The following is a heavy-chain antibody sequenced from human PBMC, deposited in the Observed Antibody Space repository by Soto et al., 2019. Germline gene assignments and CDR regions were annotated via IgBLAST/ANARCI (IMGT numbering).Heavy chain of an antibody. V-gene: IGHV3-33*01. Sequence: QVQLVESGGGVVQPGRSLRLSCAASGFTFSSYGMHWVRQAPGKGLEWVAVIWYDGSNKYYADSVKGRFTISRDNSKNTLYLEMNSLRAEDRAVYYCARASAYYDSSGWGFDYWGRGTLVTVSS. J-gene: IGHJ4*02. CDR2: IWYDGSNK. CDR1: GFTFSSYG. CDR3: ARASAYYDSSGWGFDY. D-gene: IGHD3-22*01.